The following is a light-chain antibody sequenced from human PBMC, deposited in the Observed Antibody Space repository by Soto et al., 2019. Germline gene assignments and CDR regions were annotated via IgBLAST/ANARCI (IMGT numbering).Light chain of an antibody. CDR2: DAS. CDR1: QSVGGTY. J-gene: IGKJ1*01. V-gene: IGKV3-20*01. CDR3: QHFGST. Sequence: EVVLTQSPGTLSLSPGDRATLSCRASQSVGGTYLAWYQQKPGQAPRLLIYDASSRAAGIPDRFSGSGSGTDFSLTISRLEPEDFAVYYCQHFGSTFGQGTNVEIK.